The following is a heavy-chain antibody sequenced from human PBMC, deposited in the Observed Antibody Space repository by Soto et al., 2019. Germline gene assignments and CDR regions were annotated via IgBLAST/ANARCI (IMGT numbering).Heavy chain of an antibody. CDR2: IRNKAKSYTT. D-gene: IGHD3-10*01. CDR3: TRGRWSGTYPFDY. V-gene: IGHV3-72*01. CDR1: GFTFSDHY. J-gene: IGHJ4*02. Sequence: EVQLVESGGGLVQPGGSLRLSCAASGFTFSDHYMDWVRQAPGKGLEWVGRIRNKAKSYTTDYAASVKGRFTISRDDSKNSRYLEMNSLKTEDTAVYYCTRGRWSGTYPFDYWGQGTLVTVSA.